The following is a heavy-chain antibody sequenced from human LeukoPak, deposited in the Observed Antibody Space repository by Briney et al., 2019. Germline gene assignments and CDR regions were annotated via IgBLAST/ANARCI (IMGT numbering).Heavy chain of an antibody. D-gene: IGHD6-13*01. Sequence: GGSLRLSCAASGFTFSSYAMSWVRQAPGKGLEWVSAISGSGGSTYYADSVKGRFTISRDNSKNTLYLQMNSLRAEDTAVYYCARADHPGIAAADNYWGQGTLVTVSS. V-gene: IGHV3-23*01. CDR3: ARADHPGIAAADNY. J-gene: IGHJ4*02. CDR1: GFTFSSYA. CDR2: ISGSGGST.